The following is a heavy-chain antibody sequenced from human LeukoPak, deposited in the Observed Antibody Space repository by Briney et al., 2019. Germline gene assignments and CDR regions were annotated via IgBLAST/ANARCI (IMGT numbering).Heavy chain of an antibody. CDR1: GYTLTELS. CDR3: ATDLWPYSSSWYPRFDY. J-gene: IGHJ4*02. CDR2: FDPEDGET. D-gene: IGHD6-13*01. Sequence: ASVKVSCKVSGYTLTELSMHWVRQAPGKGLEGMGGFDPEDGETIYAQKFQGRVTMTEDTSTDTAYMELSSLRSEDTAVYYCATDLWPYSSSWYPRFDYWGQGTLVTVSS. V-gene: IGHV1-24*01.